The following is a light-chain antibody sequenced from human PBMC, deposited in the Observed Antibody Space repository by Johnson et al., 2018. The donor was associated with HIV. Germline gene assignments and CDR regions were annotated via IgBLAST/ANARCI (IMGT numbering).Light chain of an antibody. V-gene: IGLV1-51*01. J-gene: IGLJ1*01. CDR3: GTWDSSLSALA. CDR2: DNN. CDR1: SSNIGRNY. Sequence: QSVLTQPPSVSAAPGQTVTISCSGSSSNIGRNYVSWYQQLPGTAPKLLIYDNNKRPSGIPNRFSGSKSGTSATLAITGLQTGDEADYYCGTWDSSLSALAFGTGTKVTVL.